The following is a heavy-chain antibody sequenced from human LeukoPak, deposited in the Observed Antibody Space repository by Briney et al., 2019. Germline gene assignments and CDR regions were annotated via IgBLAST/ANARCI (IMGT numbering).Heavy chain of an antibody. V-gene: IGHV1-69*06. Sequence: ASVKVSCKASGGTFSSYAISWVRQASGQGREWMGGIIPIFGTANYAQKFQGRVTITADKSTSTAYMELSSLRSEDTAVYYCASSNGYSSGWYLPITDYWGQGTLVTVSS. J-gene: IGHJ4*02. D-gene: IGHD6-19*01. CDR2: IIPIFGTA. CDR3: ASSNGYSSGWYLPITDY. CDR1: GGTFSSYA.